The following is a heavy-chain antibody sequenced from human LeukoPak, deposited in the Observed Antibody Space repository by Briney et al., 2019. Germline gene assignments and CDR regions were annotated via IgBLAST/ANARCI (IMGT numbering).Heavy chain of an antibody. CDR1: GFTFGGYW. J-gene: IGHJ4*02. CDR2: INQDGSEK. D-gene: IGHD5-12*01. Sequence: PGGSLRLSCAASGFTFGGYWMTWVRQAPGKGLEWVANINQDGSEKFCVDSVKGRFSISKDIAKNSLYLQMNSLRTDDTAVYYCARDLGWLRLDYWGQGTLVTVSS. V-gene: IGHV3-7*01. CDR3: ARDLGWLRLDY.